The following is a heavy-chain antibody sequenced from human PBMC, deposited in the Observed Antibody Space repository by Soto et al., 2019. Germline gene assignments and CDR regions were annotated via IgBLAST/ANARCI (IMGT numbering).Heavy chain of an antibody. Sequence: EVQLVESGGCLAQPGGSLRLSCAASGFNFSIYWMHWVRQAPGKELVWVSRMNSDGSHTDYEDSVKGRITISRDKANKALYLQINRLGAEDTAVLYCPRGGAYGDYLSAYWGQGPLVTVSS. CDR1: GFNFSIYW. V-gene: IGHV3-74*01. J-gene: IGHJ4*02. CDR3: PRGGAYGDYLSAY. CDR2: MNSDGSHT. D-gene: IGHD4-17*01.